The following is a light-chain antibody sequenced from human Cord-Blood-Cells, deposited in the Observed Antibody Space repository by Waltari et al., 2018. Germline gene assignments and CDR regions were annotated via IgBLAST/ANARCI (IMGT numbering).Light chain of an antibody. CDR2: AAS. V-gene: IGKV1-39*01. CDR3: KQSYSTPWT. Sequence: DIQMTQSPSSLSASVGDRVTITCRASQSISSYLNWYQQKPGKAPQLLIYAASSLQTGVPSRFSGSGSGTDFTLTISSLQAEDFATYYCKQSYSTPWTFGQGTKVEIK. J-gene: IGKJ1*01. CDR1: QSISSY.